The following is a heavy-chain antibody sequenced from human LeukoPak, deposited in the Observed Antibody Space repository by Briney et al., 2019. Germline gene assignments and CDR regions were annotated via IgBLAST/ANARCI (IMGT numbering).Heavy chain of an antibody. J-gene: IGHJ4*02. CDR3: ARDPGSGYEFGSGGGDY. Sequence: GGSLRLSCAASGFTFSSYWMSWVRQAPGKGLEWVANIKQDGSEKYYVDSVKGRFTISRDNAKNSLYLQMNSLRAEDTAVYYCARDPGSGYEFGSGGGDYWGQGTLVTVSS. D-gene: IGHD5-12*01. V-gene: IGHV3-7*01. CDR2: IKQDGSEK. CDR1: GFTFSSYW.